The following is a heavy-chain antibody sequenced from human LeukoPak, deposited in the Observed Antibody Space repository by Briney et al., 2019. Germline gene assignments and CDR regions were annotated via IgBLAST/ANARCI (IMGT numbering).Heavy chain of an antibody. CDR3: ARGLRFGERRGSYRPRGFAFDY. Sequence: GASVKVSCKASGHTFTSYDINWVRQATGQGLEWMGWMNPNSGNKGYAQKFQGRVTMTRNTSISTAYMELSSLRSEDTAVYYCARGLRFGERRGSYRPRGFAFDYWGQGTLVTVSS. D-gene: IGHD3-10*01. CDR2: MNPNSGNK. CDR1: GHTFTSYD. J-gene: IGHJ4*02. V-gene: IGHV1-8*01.